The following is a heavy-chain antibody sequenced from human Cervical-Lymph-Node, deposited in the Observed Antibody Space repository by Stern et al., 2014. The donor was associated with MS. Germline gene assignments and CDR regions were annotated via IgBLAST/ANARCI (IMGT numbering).Heavy chain of an antibody. CDR1: GFTFSSYS. CDR2: ISSSSSTI. V-gene: IGHV3-48*01. J-gene: IGHJ4*02. Sequence: EVQLVASGGGLVQPGGSLRLSCAASGFTFSSYSMNWVRQAPGQGLEWVSYISSSSSTIYYADSVKGRFTLSRENAKNLMSPQMSSLRAEDTTFYYCARRGENWKVIDYWGQGALVTVSS. CDR3: ARRGENWKVIDY. D-gene: IGHD1-1*01.